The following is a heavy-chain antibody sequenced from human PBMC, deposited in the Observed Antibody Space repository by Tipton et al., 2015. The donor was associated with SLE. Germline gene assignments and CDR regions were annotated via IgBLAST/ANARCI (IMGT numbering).Heavy chain of an antibody. Sequence: TLSLTCAVYGGSFSGYSWSWIRQPPGKGLEWIGEIDHFGNTNYNPSLKSRVTVSVDTSKNQFSLKLSSVTAADTAVYYCARGCSSSTCEPFYFFGMDVWGQGTTVTVSS. J-gene: IGHJ6*02. CDR1: GGSFSGYS. CDR2: IDHFGNT. D-gene: IGHD2-2*01. V-gene: IGHV4-34*01. CDR3: ARGCSSSTCEPFYFFGMDV.